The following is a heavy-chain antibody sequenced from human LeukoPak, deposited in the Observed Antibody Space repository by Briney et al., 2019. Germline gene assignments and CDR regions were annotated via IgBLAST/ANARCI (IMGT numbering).Heavy chain of an antibody. D-gene: IGHD2-21*01. Sequence: GASVTVSCKASGYTFTGYYMHWVRQAPGQGLEWMGWVNPNSGGTNYAQKFQGRVTMTRDTSISTAYMELSRLRSDDTAVYYCARVREAYCGGDCSYFDYWGQGTLVTVSS. J-gene: IGHJ4*02. V-gene: IGHV1-2*02. CDR3: ARVREAYCGGDCSYFDY. CDR2: VNPNSGGT. CDR1: GYTFTGYY.